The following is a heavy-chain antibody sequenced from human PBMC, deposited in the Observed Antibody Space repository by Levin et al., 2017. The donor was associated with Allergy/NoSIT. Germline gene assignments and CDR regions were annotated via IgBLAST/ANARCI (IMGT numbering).Heavy chain of an antibody. J-gene: IGHJ4*02. V-gene: IGHV3-23*01. Sequence: GGSLRLSCAASGFTFSGYAMTWVRQAPGKGLEWVSAISGNGDSTYYADSVKGRFSISRDNSKNTLYLQMNSLGVEDTAVYYCAKDRAYSSSASYFDYWGQGTLVTVSS. D-gene: IGHD6-6*01. CDR3: AKDRAYSSSASYFDY. CDR2: ISGNGDST. CDR1: GFTFSGYA.